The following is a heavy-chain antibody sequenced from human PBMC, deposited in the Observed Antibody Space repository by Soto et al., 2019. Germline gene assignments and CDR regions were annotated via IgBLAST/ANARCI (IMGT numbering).Heavy chain of an antibody. J-gene: IGHJ1*01. CDR1: GGSFSGYY. D-gene: IGHD2-2*01. CDR3: ARGARIVVVPAANARVEYFQH. V-gene: IGHV4-34*01. Sequence: PSETLSLTCAVYGGSFSGYYWSWIRQPPGKGLEWIGEINHSGSTNYNPSLKSRVTISVDTSKNQFSLKLSSVTAADTAVYYCARGARIVVVPAANARVEYFQHWGQGTLVTVSS. CDR2: INHSGST.